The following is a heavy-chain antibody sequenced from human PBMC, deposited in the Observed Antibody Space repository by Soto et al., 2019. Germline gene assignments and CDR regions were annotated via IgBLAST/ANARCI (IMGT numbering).Heavy chain of an antibody. CDR1: GFTFSSYA. Sequence: QVQLVESGGGVVQPGRSLRLSCAASGFTFSSYAMHWVRQAPGKGLEWVAVISYDGSNKYYADSVKGRFTISRDNSKNTLYLQMNSLRAEDTAVYYCARATVTRPDYWGQGTLVTVSS. CDR3: ARATVTRPDY. J-gene: IGHJ4*02. D-gene: IGHD4-17*01. CDR2: ISYDGSNK. V-gene: IGHV3-30-3*01.